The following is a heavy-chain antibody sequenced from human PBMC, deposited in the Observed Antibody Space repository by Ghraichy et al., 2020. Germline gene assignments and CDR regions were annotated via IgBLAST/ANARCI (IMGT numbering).Heavy chain of an antibody. D-gene: IGHD3-10*01. J-gene: IGHJ4*02. CDR2: IWHDGSNT. V-gene: IGHV3-33*01. Sequence: GGSLRLSCAASGFTFKNYGMHWVRQAPGKGLEWVAVIWHDGSNTFYGDSMKGRFTISRDNSKNTLYLQMNSLRAEDTAVYFCARDPPSESGAVDHWGQGTLVTVSS. CDR1: GFTFKNYG. CDR3: ARDPPSESGAVDH.